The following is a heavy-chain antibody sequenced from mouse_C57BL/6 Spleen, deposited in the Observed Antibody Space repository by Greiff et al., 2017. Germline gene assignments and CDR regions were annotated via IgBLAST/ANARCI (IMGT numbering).Heavy chain of an antibody. CDR3: TIYYDYDGGFAY. CDR2: ISSGGDYI. Sequence: EVKLVESGEGLVKPGGSLKLSCAASGFTFSSYAMSWVRQTPEKRLEWVAYISSGGDYIYYADTVKGRFTISRDNARNTLYLQMSSLKSEDTAMYYCTIYYDYDGGFAYWGQGTLVTVSA. D-gene: IGHD2-4*01. V-gene: IGHV5-9-1*02. J-gene: IGHJ3*01. CDR1: GFTFSSYA.